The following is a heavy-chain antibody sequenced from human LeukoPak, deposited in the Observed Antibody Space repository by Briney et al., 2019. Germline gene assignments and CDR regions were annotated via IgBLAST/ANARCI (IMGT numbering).Heavy chain of an antibody. Sequence: GESLKISCKGSGYSFTSYWIGWVRQMPGKGLEWMGIIYPGDSDTRYSPSFQGQVTISANKSISTAYLQWSSLKASDTAMYYCARHTLSSGWRIDYWGQGTLVTVSS. J-gene: IGHJ4*02. V-gene: IGHV5-51*01. CDR2: IYPGDSDT. D-gene: IGHD6-19*01. CDR3: ARHTLSSGWRIDY. CDR1: GYSFTSYW.